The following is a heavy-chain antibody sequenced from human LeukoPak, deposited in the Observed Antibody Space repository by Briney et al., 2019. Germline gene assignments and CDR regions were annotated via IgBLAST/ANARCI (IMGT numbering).Heavy chain of an antibody. Sequence: GRSLRLSCAASGFTFSSYAMHWVRQAPGKGLEWVAVISYDGSNRYYADSVKDRFTISRDNSKNTLYVQMNSLRAEDTAVYYCAKDRGGVAFPDYWGQGTLVTVSS. D-gene: IGHD3-16*01. CDR1: GFTFSSYA. V-gene: IGHV3-30*04. CDR2: ISYDGSNR. J-gene: IGHJ4*02. CDR3: AKDRGGVAFPDY.